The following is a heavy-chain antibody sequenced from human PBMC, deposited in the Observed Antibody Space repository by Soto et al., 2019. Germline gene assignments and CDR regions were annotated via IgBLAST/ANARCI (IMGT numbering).Heavy chain of an antibody. CDR1: GGSISSSSYY. J-gene: IGHJ4*02. V-gene: IGHV4-39*01. D-gene: IGHD1-1*01. CDR3: AEGPGLDYFDY. Sequence: QLQLQESGPGLVKPSETLSLTCTVSGGSISSSSYYWGWIRQPPGKGLEWIGSIYYSGSTYYNPSLKSRVTLSVDTSKNQFSLKLGSVTAADTAVYYCAEGPGLDYFDYWGQGTLVTVSS. CDR2: IYYSGST.